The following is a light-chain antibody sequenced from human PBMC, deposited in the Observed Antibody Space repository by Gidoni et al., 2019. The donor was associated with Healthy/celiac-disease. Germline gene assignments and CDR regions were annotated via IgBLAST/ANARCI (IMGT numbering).Light chain of an antibody. Sequence: DIQMTQSSSSLSASVGDRVTITSRASQSISSYLNCYQQKPGKAPKLLISAASSLQSGVPSRFSGSGSCTDFTLTISSLQPEDFATYYCQQSYCTPTWTFGPGTKVEIK. CDR3: QQSYCTPTWT. J-gene: IGKJ1*01. CDR1: QSISSY. CDR2: AAS. V-gene: IGKV1-39*01.